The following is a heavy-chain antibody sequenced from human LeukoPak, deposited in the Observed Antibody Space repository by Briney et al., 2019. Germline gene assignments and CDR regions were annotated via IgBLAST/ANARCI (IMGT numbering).Heavy chain of an antibody. CDR1: GGSISSYY. V-gene: IGHV4-59*01. CDR2: IYYSGST. J-gene: IGHJ4*02. CDR3: ARGSTTYDY. Sequence: SETLSLTCTVSGGSISSYYWSWIRQPPGKGLEWIGYIYYSGSTNYNPSLKSRVTISVDMSKNQFSLRLNSVAAADTAVYYCARGSTTYDYWGQGTLVTVSS. D-gene: IGHD1-1*01.